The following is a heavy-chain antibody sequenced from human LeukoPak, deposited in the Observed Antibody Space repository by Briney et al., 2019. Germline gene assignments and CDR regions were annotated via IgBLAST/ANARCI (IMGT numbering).Heavy chain of an antibody. D-gene: IGHD5-24*01. CDR2: ISGDGGST. Sequence: GGSLRLSCAASGFTFDDYAMHWIRQAPGKGLEWVSIISGDGGSTYYADSVKGRFTISRDNSKNSLYLQMNSLRTEDTALYCCAKNIRRRNGYNFDYWGQGTLVTVSS. CDR1: GFTFDDYA. CDR3: AKNIRRRNGYNFDY. J-gene: IGHJ4*02. V-gene: IGHV3-43*02.